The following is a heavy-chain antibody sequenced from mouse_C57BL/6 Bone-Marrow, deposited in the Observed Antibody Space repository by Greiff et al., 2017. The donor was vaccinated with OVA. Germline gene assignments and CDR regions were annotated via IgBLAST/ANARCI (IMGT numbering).Heavy chain of an antibody. CDR2: INPNNGGT. J-gene: IGHJ2*01. CDR1: GYTFTDYY. V-gene: IGHV1-26*01. CDR3: ARKFDY. Sequence: EVQLQQSGPELVKPGASVKISCKASGYTFTDYYMNWVKQSHGKSLEWIGDINPNNGGTSYNQKFKGKATLTVDKSSSTAYMELPSLTSEDSAVYYCARKFDYWGQGTTLTVSS.